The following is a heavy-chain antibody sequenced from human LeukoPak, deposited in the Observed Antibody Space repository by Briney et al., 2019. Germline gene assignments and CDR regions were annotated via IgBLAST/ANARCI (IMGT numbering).Heavy chain of an antibody. CDR1: GGSITSKTYY. V-gene: IGHV4-39*01. J-gene: IGHJ4*02. CDR3: ASQGRYCSGGSCYFPHYFDY. D-gene: IGHD2-15*01. Sequence: SETLSLTRTVSGGSITSKTYYWGWVRQPPGKGLELIGSSYYSGSSYYNPSLKNRVTIAVDTSRSQFSLKMTSVTAADTAVYYCASQGRYCSGGSCYFPHYFDYWGQGALVAVSS. CDR2: SYYSGSS.